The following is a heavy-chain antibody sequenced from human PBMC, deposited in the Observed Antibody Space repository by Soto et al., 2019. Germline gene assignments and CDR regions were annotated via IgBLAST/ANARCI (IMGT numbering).Heavy chain of an antibody. D-gene: IGHD4-4*01. CDR2: IYYSGST. J-gene: IGHJ4*01. CDR1: GGSISSSTYY. V-gene: IGHV4-39*01. Sequence: QLQLQESGPGLVKPSETLSLTCSVSGGSISSSTYYWGWIRQSPGKGLEWIGSIYYSGSTYYNPSLKSRVHISVDTSNQQFSLKLTSVTAADTAMYYCARHRGESNFPLGYWGQGTLVTVSS. CDR3: ARHRGESNFPLGY.